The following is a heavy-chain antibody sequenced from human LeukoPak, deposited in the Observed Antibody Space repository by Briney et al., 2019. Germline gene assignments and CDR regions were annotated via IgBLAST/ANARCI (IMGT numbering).Heavy chain of an antibody. D-gene: IGHD2-2*01. CDR1: GYTFTSYY. Sequence: GASVKVSCKASGYTFTSYYMHWVRQAPGQGLEWMGIINPSGGSTSYAQKFQGRVTMTRDTSTSTVYMELSSLRSEDTAVCYCARDKGRTSPHWGMDVWGKGTTVTVSS. CDR2: INPSGGST. J-gene: IGHJ6*04. V-gene: IGHV1-46*01. CDR3: ARDKGRTSPHWGMDV.